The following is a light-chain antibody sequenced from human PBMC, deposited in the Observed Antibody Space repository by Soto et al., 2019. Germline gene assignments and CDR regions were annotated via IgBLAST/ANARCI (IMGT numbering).Light chain of an antibody. J-gene: IGKJ5*01. CDR2: DAS. V-gene: IGKV3-11*01. CDR1: QSVSSY. Sequence: IVVTQSPSTLSLSPGERATLSCRASQSVSSYLALYQQKPGQAPRLLIYDASNRATGIPARFSGSGSGTDFTLTISSLEPEDFAVYYCQQRSNWLITFGQGTRLEI. CDR3: QQRSNWLIT.